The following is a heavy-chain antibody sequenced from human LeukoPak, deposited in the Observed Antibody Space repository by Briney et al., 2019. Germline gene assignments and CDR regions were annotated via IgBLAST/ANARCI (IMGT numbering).Heavy chain of an antibody. J-gene: IGHJ4*02. D-gene: IGHD2-15*01. CDR3: AKNVVVKRYFDY. V-gene: IGHV3-23*01. CDR1: GFTFSNHA. CDR2: ISGGVRTT. Sequence: GSLRLSCATSGFTFSNHAMSWVRQAPGKGLPWASVISGGVRTTEYEDSVKGRFTISRDNSKNTLSLQMNSLRVEDTAIYYCAKNVVVKRYFDYWGQGTLVTVSS.